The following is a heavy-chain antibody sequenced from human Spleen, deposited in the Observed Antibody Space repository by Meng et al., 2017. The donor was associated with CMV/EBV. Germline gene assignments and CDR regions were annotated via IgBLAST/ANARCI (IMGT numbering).Heavy chain of an antibody. CDR2: ISSSGSTI. V-gene: IGHV3-11*01. CDR1: GFTFSDYY. J-gene: IGHJ4*02. CDR3: AKDEPYSSSWYGVDY. D-gene: IGHD6-13*01. Sequence: GGSLRLSCAASGFTFSDYYMSWIRQAPGKGLEWVSYISSSGSTIYYADSVKGRFTISRDNSKNTLYLQMNSLRAEDTAVYYCAKDEPYSSSWYGVDYWGQGTLVTVSS.